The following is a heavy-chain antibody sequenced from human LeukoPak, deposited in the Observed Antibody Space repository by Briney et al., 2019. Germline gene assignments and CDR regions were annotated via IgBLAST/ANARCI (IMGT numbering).Heavy chain of an antibody. CDR2: IKQDGSEK. D-gene: IGHD6-13*01. CDR3: ARHSAAGTDY. V-gene: IGHV3-7*03. CDR1: GFTFSSYW. Sequence: PGGSLRLSCAASGFTFSSYWMSWVRQAPGKGMEWVANIKQDGSEKYYVDSVKGRLTISRDNANNSLYLQMNSLRAEDTAVYYCARHSAAGTDYWGQGTLVTVSS. J-gene: IGHJ4*02.